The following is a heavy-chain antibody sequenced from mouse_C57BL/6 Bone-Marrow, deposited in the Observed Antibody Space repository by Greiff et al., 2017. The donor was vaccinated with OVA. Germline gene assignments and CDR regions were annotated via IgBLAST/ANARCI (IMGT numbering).Heavy chain of an antibody. CDR2: IYPSDSET. CDR1: GYTFTSYW. J-gene: IGHJ2*01. D-gene: IGHD1-1*01. V-gene: IGHV1-61*01. Sequence: QVQLQQPGAELVRPGSSVKLSCKASGYTFTSYWMDWVKQRPGQGLEWIGNIYPSDSETHYNQKFKDKATLTVDKSSSTAYMQLSSLTSEDSAVDYCARHLYYGSTFDYWGQGTTLTVSA. CDR3: ARHLYYGSTFDY.